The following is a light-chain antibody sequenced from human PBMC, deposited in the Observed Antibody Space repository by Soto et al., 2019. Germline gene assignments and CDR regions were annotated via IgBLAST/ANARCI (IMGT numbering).Light chain of an antibody. CDR3: QQSHTTPLT. CDR1: QDINIY. CDR2: TAS. J-gene: IGKJ4*01. Sequence: DIQMTQSPSSLSASVGDRVTITCRASQDINIYLNWYQQRPGKAPNLLIYTASSLQSGVPSRFSGSGSGTDFSLTITSLQPEDFATYFCQQSHTTPLTFGGGTKVDIK. V-gene: IGKV1-39*01.